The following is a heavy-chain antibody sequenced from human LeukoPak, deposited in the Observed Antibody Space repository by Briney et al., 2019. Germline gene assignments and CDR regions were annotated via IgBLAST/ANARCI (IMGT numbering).Heavy chain of an antibody. CDR3: ARVRYCSSTSCYWFDP. CDR1: GGSISSYY. Sequence: SETLSLTCTVSGGSISSYYWSWIRQPAGKGLEWFGRIYTSGSTNYNPSLKSRVTMSVDTSKNQFSLKLSSVTAADTAVYYCARVRYCSSTSCYWFDPWGQGTLVTVSS. V-gene: IGHV4-4*07. D-gene: IGHD2-2*01. J-gene: IGHJ5*02. CDR2: IYTSGST.